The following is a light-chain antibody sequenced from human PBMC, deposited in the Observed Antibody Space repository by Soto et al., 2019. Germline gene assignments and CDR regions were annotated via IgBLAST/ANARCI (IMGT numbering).Light chain of an antibody. CDR2: DVS. V-gene: IGLV2-14*03. Sequence: QSVLTQPASVSGSPGQSITISCTGTSSDIGTYNFVSWYQQHPGKAPQLLIYDVSFRPSGVSDRFSGSKSGSTASLTISGLQFKVEANSFGSSFAARRVVVFGGGTRLTV. J-gene: IGLJ2*01. CDR1: SSDIGTYNF. CDR3: SSFAARRVVV.